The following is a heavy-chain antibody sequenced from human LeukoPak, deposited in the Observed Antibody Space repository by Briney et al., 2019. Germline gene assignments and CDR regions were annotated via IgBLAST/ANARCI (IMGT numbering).Heavy chain of an antibody. CDR2: IYDSGST. D-gene: IGHD6-13*01. CDR1: GGSISSYY. CDR3: ARLSNNWYRYIDY. V-gene: IGHV4-59*08. Sequence: PSETLSLTCTVSGGSISSYYWSWIRQPPGKGLEWIGCIYDSGSTNYNPSLKSRVTISVDTSKNQFSLKLSSVTAADTAVYYCARLSNNWYRYIDYWGQGTLVTVSS. J-gene: IGHJ4*02.